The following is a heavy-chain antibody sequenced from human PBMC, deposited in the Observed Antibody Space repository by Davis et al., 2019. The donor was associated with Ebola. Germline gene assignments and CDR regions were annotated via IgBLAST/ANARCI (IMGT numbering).Heavy chain of an antibody. D-gene: IGHD6-13*01. J-gene: IGHJ4*02. Sequence: SETLSLTCTVSGGSINSGGKYWNWIRQHPGKGLEWIGYIHYSGRTYYNPSLKSRVAISVDTSKNQFSLKLSSVTAADTAVYYCARGSLSSSWYYWGQGTLVTVSS. CDR3: ARGSLSSSWYY. CDR1: GGSINSGGKY. CDR2: IHYSGRT. V-gene: IGHV4-31*03.